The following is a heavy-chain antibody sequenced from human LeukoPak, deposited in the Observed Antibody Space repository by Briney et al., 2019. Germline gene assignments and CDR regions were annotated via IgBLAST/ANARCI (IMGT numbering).Heavy chain of an antibody. V-gene: IGHV3-23*01. CDR2: ISGSAGST. J-gene: IGHJ5*02. D-gene: IGHD3-10*01. CDR1: GFTFSIYA. CDR3: AKDGSGSYYPLNWFDP. Sequence: PGGSLRLSCAASGFTFSIYAMNWVRQAPGKGLEWVSAISGSAGSTYYADSVKGRFTISRDNSKNTLYLQMNSLRAEDTAVYYCAKDGSGSYYPLNWFDPWGQGTLVTVSS.